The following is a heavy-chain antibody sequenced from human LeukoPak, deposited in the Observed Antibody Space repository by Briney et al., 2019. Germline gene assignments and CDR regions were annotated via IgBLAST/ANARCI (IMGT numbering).Heavy chain of an antibody. J-gene: IGHJ5*02. CDR3: AKGSSGYFVDL. D-gene: IGHD3-22*01. Sequence: GGSLRLSCAASGFSLNIYDMVWVRQAPGKGLEWIASTGLSSSYIGYADSVKGRFSISRDNGENSVYLQMNSLRAEDTALYYCAKGSSGYFVDLWGQGTLVTVSS. V-gene: IGHV3-21*04. CDR2: TGLSSSYI. CDR1: GFSLNIYD.